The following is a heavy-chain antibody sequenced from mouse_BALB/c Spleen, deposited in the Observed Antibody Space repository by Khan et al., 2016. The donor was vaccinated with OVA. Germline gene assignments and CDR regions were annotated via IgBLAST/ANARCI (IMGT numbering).Heavy chain of an antibody. CDR1: GFSLSRYN. CDR2: IWAGGDT. Sequence: VQLQESGPGLVAPSQSLSITCTVSGFSLSRYNIHWVRQPPGKGLEWLGMIWAGGDTDYNSTLKSRLNISKDNSKSQVFLKMNSLQTDDTAMYYCARAYYRYDGYYAMDFWGQGTSVTVSS. V-gene: IGHV2-6-4*01. D-gene: IGHD2-14*01. J-gene: IGHJ4*01. CDR3: ARAYYRYDGYYAMDF.